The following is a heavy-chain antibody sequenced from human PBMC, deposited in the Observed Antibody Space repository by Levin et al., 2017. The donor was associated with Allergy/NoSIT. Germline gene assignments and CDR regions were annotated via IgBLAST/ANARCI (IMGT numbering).Heavy chain of an antibody. J-gene: IGHJ4*02. CDR1: GFSLSTSGMC. D-gene: IGHD6-19*01. CDR3: ARMEGDSSGWAYFDY. CDR2: IDWDDDK. V-gene: IGHV2-70*01. Sequence: SQTLSLTCTFSGFSLSTSGMCVSWIRQPPGKALEWLALIDWDDDKYYSTSLKTRLTISKDTSKNQVVLTMTNMDPVDTATYYCARMEGDSSGWAYFDYWGQGTLVTVSS.